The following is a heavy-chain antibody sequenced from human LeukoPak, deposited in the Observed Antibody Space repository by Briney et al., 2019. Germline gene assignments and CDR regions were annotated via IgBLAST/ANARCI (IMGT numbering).Heavy chain of an antibody. CDR1: GFTFSSYA. J-gene: IGHJ4*02. V-gene: IGHV3-30-3*01. CDR3: AKDIRITMIVVGTTLDY. CDR2: ISYDGSNK. D-gene: IGHD3-22*01. Sequence: GGSLRLSCAASGFTFSSYAMHWVRQAPGKGLEWVAVISYDGSNKYYADPVKGRFTISRDNSKNTLYLQMNSLRAEDTAVYYCAKDIRITMIVVGTTLDYWGQGTLVTVSS.